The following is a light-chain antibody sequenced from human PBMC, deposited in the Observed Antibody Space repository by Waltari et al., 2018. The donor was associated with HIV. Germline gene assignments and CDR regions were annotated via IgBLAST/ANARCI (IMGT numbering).Light chain of an antibody. J-gene: IGLJ3*02. V-gene: IGLV2-23*02. CDR1: SSDVGTYDL. CDR2: WVT. Sequence: QSALTQPASVSGSPGQSITVSCTGTSSDVGTYDLVSWYQQHPGKAPKLMIYWVTKRPSGVSNRFSGSKSGNTASLTVSGLQADDEAEYYCCSYRGSNTWVFGGGTKVTVL. CDR3: CSYRGSNTWV.